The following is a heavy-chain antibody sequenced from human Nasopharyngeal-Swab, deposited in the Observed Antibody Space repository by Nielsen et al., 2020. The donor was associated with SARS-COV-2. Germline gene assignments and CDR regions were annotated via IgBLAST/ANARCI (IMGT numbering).Heavy chain of an antibody. Sequence: ASVKVSCKASGYTFTGYYMQWVRQAPGQGLEWMGRIKPNSVGTNYAQQFQGRVTMTRDTSISTAYMELSRLRSDDTAVYYCARGLYYDFLSGYPSPDAFDIWGQGTMVTVSS. D-gene: IGHD3-3*01. CDR2: IKPNSVGT. J-gene: IGHJ3*02. CDR3: ARGLYYDFLSGYPSPDAFDI. CDR1: GYTFTGYY. V-gene: IGHV1-2*06.